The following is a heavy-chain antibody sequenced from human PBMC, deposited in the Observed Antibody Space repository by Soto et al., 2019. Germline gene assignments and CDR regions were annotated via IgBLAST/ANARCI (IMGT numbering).Heavy chain of an antibody. D-gene: IGHD4-4*01. CDR3: ATDRGLQYVQNWFDP. CDR2: FDPEDGET. J-gene: IGHJ5*02. CDR1: GYTLTELS. Sequence: ASVKVSCKVSGYTLTELSMHWVRQAPGKGLEWMGGFDPEDGETIYAQKFQGRATMTEDTSTDTAYMELSSLRSEDTAVYYCATDRGLQYVQNWFDPWGQGTLVTVSS. V-gene: IGHV1-24*01.